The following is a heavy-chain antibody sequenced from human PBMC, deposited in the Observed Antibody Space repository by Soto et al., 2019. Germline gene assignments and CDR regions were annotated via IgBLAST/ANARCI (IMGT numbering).Heavy chain of an antibody. D-gene: IGHD5-18*01. J-gene: IGHJ4*02. CDR1: GGSFSGYY. Sequence: LSLSCAVSGGSFSGYYWSWIRQPPGKGLEWIGEINHSGSTNYNPSLKIRVTISLDTSKNQFSLKLSSVTAADTAVYYCARGQKGGYTYHYFHXWGQGTLVTVSX. CDR3: ARGQKGGYTYHYFHX. V-gene: IGHV4-34*01. CDR2: INHSGST.